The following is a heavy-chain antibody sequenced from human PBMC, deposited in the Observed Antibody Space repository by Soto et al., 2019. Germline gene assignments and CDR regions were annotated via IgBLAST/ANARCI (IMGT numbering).Heavy chain of an antibody. V-gene: IGHV5-51*01. Sequence: GESLKISCKGSGYSFTSYWIGWVRQVPGKGLEWMGIIYPGDSDTRYSPSFQGQVTISADKSISTAYLQWSSLKASDTAMYYCARSGYWYYYDSSGYSYGMDVWGQGTTVTVSS. D-gene: IGHD3-22*01. CDR1: GYSFTSYW. CDR3: ARSGYWYYYDSSGYSYGMDV. J-gene: IGHJ6*02. CDR2: IYPGDSDT.